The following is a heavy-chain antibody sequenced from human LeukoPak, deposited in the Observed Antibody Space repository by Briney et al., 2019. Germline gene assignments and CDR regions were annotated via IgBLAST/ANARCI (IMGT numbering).Heavy chain of an antibody. CDR3: ATSFRAVNWFDS. V-gene: IGHV1-46*01. CDR2: INPSGGST. J-gene: IGHJ5*01. Sequence: ASVKFSCKAFGYTFTRYYMNWVRQAPGQGLEWMGIINPSGGSTNYAQQFQGRVTMTRDTSTSTIYMEVSSLRSEDTAVYYCATSFRAVNWFDSWGQGTLVTVSS. CDR1: GYTFTRYY. D-gene: IGHD3-10*01.